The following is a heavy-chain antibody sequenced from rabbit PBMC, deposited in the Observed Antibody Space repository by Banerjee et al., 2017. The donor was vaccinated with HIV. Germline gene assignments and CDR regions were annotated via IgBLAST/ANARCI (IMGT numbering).Heavy chain of an antibody. Sequence: ASGIDFSSYYYMCWVRQAPEKGLEWIACIYAGSSGSTYYASWAKGRFTISKTSSTTVTLQMTSLTAADTATYFCARKDWPYGYAGYAYANLWGQGTLVTDS. CDR2: IYAGSSGST. V-gene: IGHV1S40*01. CDR3: ARKDWPYGYAGYAYANL. D-gene: IGHD6-1*01. CDR1: GIDFSSYYY. J-gene: IGHJ4*01.